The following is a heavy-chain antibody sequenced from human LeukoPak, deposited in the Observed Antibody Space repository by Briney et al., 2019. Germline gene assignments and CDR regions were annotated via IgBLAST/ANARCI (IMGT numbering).Heavy chain of an antibody. J-gene: IGHJ4*02. CDR3: ARYVVYGSGKYYFDY. CDR1: GGSVSSTTYF. D-gene: IGHD3-10*01. CDR2: INYSGNT. V-gene: IGHV4-39*01. Sequence: PSETLSLTCTVSGGSVSSTTYFWSWMRRPPGKGLEWIASINYSGNTYYNPSLKSRVTISVDTSDNQFSLKLSSVTAADTAVYYCARYVVYGSGKYYFDYWGQGTLVTVSS.